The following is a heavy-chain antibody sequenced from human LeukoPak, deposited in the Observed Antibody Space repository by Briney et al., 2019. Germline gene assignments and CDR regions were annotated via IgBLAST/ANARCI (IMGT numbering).Heavy chain of an antibody. Sequence: SSETLSLTCAVSGGSISSSNWWSWVRQPPGKGLEWIGEIYHSGSTNYNPSLKSRVTISVDKSKNQFSLKLSSVTAADTAVYYCARDGGIAAAGSYLDYWGQGTLVTVSS. CDR1: GGSISSSNW. CDR3: ARDGGIAAAGSYLDY. J-gene: IGHJ4*02. CDR2: IYHSGST. V-gene: IGHV4-4*02. D-gene: IGHD6-13*01.